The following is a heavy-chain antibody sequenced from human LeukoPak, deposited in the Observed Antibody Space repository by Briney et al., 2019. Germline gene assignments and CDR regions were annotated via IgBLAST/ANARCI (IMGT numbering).Heavy chain of an antibody. CDR1: GFTFSSYS. D-gene: IGHD6-13*01. J-gene: IGHJ6*02. CDR3: ARGDGIAAAGRYYYYGMDV. Sequence: GGSLRLSCAASGFTFSSYSMNWVRQAPGKGLEWVSFIRSSSSDIYYADSVKGRFTISRDNAKNSLYLQMNSLRAEDTAVYYCARGDGIAAAGRYYYYGMDVWGQGTTVTVSS. CDR2: IRSSSSDI. V-gene: IGHV3-21*01.